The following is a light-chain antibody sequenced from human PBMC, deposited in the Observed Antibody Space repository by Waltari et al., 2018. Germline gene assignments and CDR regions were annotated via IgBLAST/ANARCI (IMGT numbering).Light chain of an antibody. V-gene: IGKV4-1*01. CDR3: QQYYNAPVT. J-gene: IGKJ3*01. CDR2: WAS. Sequence: DIVMTQSPESLGVSLGERATINCKSSQSVFYSPYSKNYLAWYQQKPGQPPKLLISWASTRESGVPDRFSGGGSGTDFTLTISSLQAEDVAVYYCQQYYNAPVTFGPGTKVDIK. CDR1: QSVFYSPYSKNY.